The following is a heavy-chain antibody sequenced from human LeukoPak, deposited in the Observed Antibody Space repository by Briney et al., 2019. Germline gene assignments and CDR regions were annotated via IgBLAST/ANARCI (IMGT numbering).Heavy chain of an antibody. Sequence: PSETLSLTYTVSGGSISSGGYYWSWIRQHPGKGLECIGYIYYSGSTYYNPSLKSRVTISVDTSKNQFSLKLSSVTAADTALYYCARVYCSDGSCFFDYWGQGTLVTVSS. D-gene: IGHD2-15*01. V-gene: IGHV4-31*03. J-gene: IGHJ4*02. CDR2: IYYSGST. CDR1: GGSISSGGYY. CDR3: ARVYCSDGSCFFDY.